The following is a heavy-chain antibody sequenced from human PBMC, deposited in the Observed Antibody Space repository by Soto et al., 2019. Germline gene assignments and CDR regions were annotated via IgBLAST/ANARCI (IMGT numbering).Heavy chain of an antibody. CDR3: AHTKIVGAPSVY. V-gene: IGHV2-5*02. CDR2: IYWDDDK. CDR1: GFSLSTSGVG. J-gene: IGHJ4*02. Sequence: QITLKESGPTLVKPTQTLTLTCTFSGFSLSTSGVGVGWIRQPPGKALEWLALIYWDDDKRYSPSLKSRLTITNDTSKNQVVLTMTNMDPVDTATYYCAHTKIVGAPSVYWGQGTLVTVSS. D-gene: IGHD1-26*01.